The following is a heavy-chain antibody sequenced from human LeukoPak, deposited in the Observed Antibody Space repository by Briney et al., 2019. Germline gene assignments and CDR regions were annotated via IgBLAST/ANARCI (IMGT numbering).Heavy chain of an antibody. V-gene: IGHV1-18*01. Sequence: GASVKVSCKASGYTFTSYGISWVRQAPGQGLEWMGWISAYNGNTNYAQKLQGRVTMTTDTSTSTAYMELRSLRSDDTAVYYCARDRGGDPLLWGPYYYYGMDVWGQGTTVTVSS. CDR1: GYTFTSYG. CDR3: ARDRGGDPLLWGPYYYYGMDV. D-gene: IGHD3-10*01. J-gene: IGHJ6*02. CDR2: ISAYNGNT.